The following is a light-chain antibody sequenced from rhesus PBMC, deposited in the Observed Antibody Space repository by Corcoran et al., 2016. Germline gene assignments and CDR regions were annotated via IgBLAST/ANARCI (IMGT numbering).Light chain of an antibody. CDR2: DAS. CDR1: QGIRKY. CDR3: LQYNSDPPLN. V-gene: IGKV1-43*02. J-gene: IGKJ4*01. Sequence: DIQMTQSPSSLSASVGDRVTITCRAIQGIRKYLSWYQQKPGKAPKLLIYDASTLQSGVPSRFSGSGSGADFTLTISRLQPEEFATYYCLQYNSDPPLNFGGGTKVEIK.